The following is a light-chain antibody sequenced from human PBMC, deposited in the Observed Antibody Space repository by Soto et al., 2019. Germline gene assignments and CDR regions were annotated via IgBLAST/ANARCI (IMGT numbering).Light chain of an antibody. CDR2: KVS. J-gene: IGKJ5*01. CDR1: LSLVYSYGSTY. CDR3: MQGTHWPPIT. Sequence: DVVLTQSPLSLPVTLGQPASISCRSSLSLVYSYGSTYLNWFQQRPGQSPRRLIYKVSNRDSGVPDRFSGSGSGTDFTLEISRVEAEDVGVYYCMQGTHWPPITFGQGTRLEIK. V-gene: IGKV2-30*01.